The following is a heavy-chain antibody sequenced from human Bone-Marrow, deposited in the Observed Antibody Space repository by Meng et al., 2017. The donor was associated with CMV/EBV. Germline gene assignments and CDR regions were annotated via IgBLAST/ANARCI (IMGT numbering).Heavy chain of an antibody. CDR2: MNPNSGNT. Sequence: ASVKVSCKASGYTFTSYDINWVRQATGQGLEWMGWMNPNSGNTGYAQKFQGRVTMTRNTSIRTAYMELSSLRSEDTAVYYCARFVSYMLTFGGIYYYGMDVWGQGTTVTVSS. D-gene: IGHD3-16*01. CDR1: GYTFTSYD. CDR3: ARFVSYMLTFGGIYYYGMDV. J-gene: IGHJ6*02. V-gene: IGHV1-8*01.